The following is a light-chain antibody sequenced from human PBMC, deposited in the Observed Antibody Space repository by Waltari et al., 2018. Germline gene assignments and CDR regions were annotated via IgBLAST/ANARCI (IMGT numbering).Light chain of an antibody. CDR2: SND. V-gene: IGLV1-44*01. Sequence: QSVLTQPPSASGTPGQWVTISCSGSSSNIGSNHVHWYQHLPGTAPRHLIYSNDRRPSGGPDRFSGSKSGTSASLAISGLQSEDESDYFCAAWDDSLNGMLFGGGTHLTVL. CDR3: AAWDDSLNGML. J-gene: IGLJ3*02. CDR1: SSNIGSNH.